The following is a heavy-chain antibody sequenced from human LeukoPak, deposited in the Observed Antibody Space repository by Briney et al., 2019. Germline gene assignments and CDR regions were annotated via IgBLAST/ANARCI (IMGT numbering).Heavy chain of an antibody. CDR2: ISYDGSNK. D-gene: IGHD2-21*02. Sequence: GGALRLSCAASGFTFSSYGMHWVRQAPGKGLEWVAVISYDGSNKYYADSVKGRFTISRDNSKNTLYLQMNSLRAEDTAVYYCAKSPYCGGDCYYYDYWGQGTLVTVSS. V-gene: IGHV3-30*18. CDR3: AKSPYCGGDCYYYDY. CDR1: GFTFSSYG. J-gene: IGHJ4*02.